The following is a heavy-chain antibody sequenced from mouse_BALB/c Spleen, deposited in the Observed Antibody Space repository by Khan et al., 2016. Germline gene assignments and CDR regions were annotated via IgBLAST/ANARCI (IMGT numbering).Heavy chain of an antibody. V-gene: IGHV3-1*02. CDR1: GYSITSGYS. J-gene: IGHJ3*01. Sequence: EVQLQESGHDLVKPSQSLSLTCTVTGYSITSGYSWHWIRQFPGNKLEWMGYIHYSGSTNYHPSLKSRISITRDISKNQFFLQLISVTTEDTATYYCARDYYGWFAYWGQGTLVTVSA. CDR3: ARDYYGWFAY. CDR2: IHYSGST. D-gene: IGHD1-1*01.